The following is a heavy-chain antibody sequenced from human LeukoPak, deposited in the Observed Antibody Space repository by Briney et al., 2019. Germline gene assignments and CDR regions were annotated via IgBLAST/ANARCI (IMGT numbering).Heavy chain of an antibody. Sequence: SQTLSLTCTVSGGSISSGAYYWSWIRQPAGKGLEWIGRIYTTGTTNYNPSLKSRVTISVDASKNQFSLKLSSLTAADTAVYYCARDPRYSSRFRNYYMDVWGKGTTVTV. CDR3: ARDPRYSSRFRNYYMDV. CDR2: IYTTGTT. J-gene: IGHJ6*03. V-gene: IGHV4-61*02. CDR1: GGSISSGAYY. D-gene: IGHD6-13*01.